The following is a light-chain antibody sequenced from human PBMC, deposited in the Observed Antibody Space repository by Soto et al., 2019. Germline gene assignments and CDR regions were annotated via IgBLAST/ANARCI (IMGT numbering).Light chain of an antibody. CDR1: SSNIGAGYD. Sequence: QSVLTQPPSVSGAPGQRVTISCTGNSSNIGAGYDVHWYQQLPGTAPKLLIFGNRNRPSGVPDRFSGSKSGSSASLAITGLQAEDEADYYCCSYAGSFIWLFGGGTKLTVL. CDR2: GNR. CDR3: CSYAGSFIWL. J-gene: IGLJ3*02. V-gene: IGLV1-40*01.